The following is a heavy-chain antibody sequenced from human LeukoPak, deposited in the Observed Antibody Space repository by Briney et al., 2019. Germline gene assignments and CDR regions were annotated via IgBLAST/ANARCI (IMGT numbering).Heavy chain of an antibody. V-gene: IGHV1-69*13. Sequence: EASVKVSCKASGGTFSSYAISWVRQAPGQGLEWVGGIIPIFGTANYAQKFQGRVTITADESTSTAYMELSSLRSEDTAVYYCARDPGGTWGFDYWGQGALVTVSS. J-gene: IGHJ4*02. CDR3: ARDPGGTWGFDY. D-gene: IGHD7-27*01. CDR2: IIPIFGTA. CDR1: GGTFSSYA.